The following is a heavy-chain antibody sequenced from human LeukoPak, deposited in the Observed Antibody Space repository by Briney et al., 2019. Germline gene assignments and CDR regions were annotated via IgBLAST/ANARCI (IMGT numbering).Heavy chain of an antibody. CDR3: ARGNTAVRGYYYYMDV. Sequence: ASVKVSCKASGGTFSSYAISWVRQAPGQGLEWMGGIIPIFGTANYAQKFQGRVTITTDESTSTAYMELSSLRSEDTAVYYCARGNTAVRGYYYYMDVWGKGTTVTVSS. CDR2: IIPIFGTA. CDR1: GGTFSSYA. V-gene: IGHV1-69*05. D-gene: IGHD3-10*01. J-gene: IGHJ6*03.